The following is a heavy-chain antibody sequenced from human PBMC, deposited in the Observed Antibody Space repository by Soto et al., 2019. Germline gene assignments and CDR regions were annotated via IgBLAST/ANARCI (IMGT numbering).Heavy chain of an antibody. Sequence: SETLSLTCTVSGGSISSSSYYWGWIRQPPGKGLEWIGSIFYSGSTYYNPSLKSRVTISVDTSKNQFSLKLTSVTAADTAVYYCACIFSGGYSYGFYYHGMDVWGQGTTVTVSS. D-gene: IGHD5-18*01. CDR1: GGSISSSSYY. J-gene: IGHJ6*02. CDR2: IFYSGST. V-gene: IGHV4-39*01. CDR3: ACIFSGGYSYGFYYHGMDV.